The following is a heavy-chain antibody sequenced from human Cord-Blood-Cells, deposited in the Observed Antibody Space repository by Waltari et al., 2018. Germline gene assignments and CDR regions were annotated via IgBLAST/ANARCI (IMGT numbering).Heavy chain of an antibody. CDR1: GGSFRRYY. J-gene: IGHJ2*01. Sequence: QVQLQQWGAGLLKPSETLSLTCAVYGGSFRRYYWSWILQPPGKGLAGIGEINHSGSTNYNPSLKSRVTISVDTSKNQFSLKLSSVTAADTAVYYCARGPPGYDSSGAWYFDLWGRGTLVTVSS. D-gene: IGHD3-22*01. CDR2: INHSGST. CDR3: ARGPPGYDSSGAWYFDL. V-gene: IGHV4-34*01.